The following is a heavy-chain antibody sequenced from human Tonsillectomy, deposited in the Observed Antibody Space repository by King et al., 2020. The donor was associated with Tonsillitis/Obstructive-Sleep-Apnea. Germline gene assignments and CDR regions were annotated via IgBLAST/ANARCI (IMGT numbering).Heavy chain of an antibody. J-gene: IGHJ4*02. CDR2: IDPSDSFT. V-gene: IGHV5-10-1*01. Sequence: QLVQSGADVKKPGESLRISCKGSGYSFTSYWISWVRQIPGKGLDWMGRIDPSDSFTNYSPSFQGPVTISADKSISTAYLQWSSLKASDTAMYYCARLADTAMVNDYWGQGTLVTVSS. CDR3: ARLADTAMVNDY. D-gene: IGHD5-18*01. CDR1: GYSFTSYW.